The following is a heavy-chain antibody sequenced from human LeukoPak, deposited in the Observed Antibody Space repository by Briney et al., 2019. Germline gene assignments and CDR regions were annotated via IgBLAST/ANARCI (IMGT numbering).Heavy chain of an antibody. Sequence: PSETLSLTCGVSGGSIDSTNYWSWVRQAPGKGLEWVSGIGGSDGSTYYADSVKGRFTISRDNSKNTLYLQMNSLRGEDTAVYYCAKGGDRSAWTWVDYWGQGTLVTVSS. J-gene: IGHJ4*02. CDR1: GGSIDSTN. D-gene: IGHD3-22*01. CDR2: IGGSDGST. V-gene: IGHV3-23*01. CDR3: AKGGDRSAWTWVDY.